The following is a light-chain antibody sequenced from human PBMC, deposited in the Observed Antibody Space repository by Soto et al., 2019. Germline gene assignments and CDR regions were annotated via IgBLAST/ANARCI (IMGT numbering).Light chain of an antibody. CDR2: TAS. V-gene: IGKV1-39*01. CDR3: QQSYSTPYT. Sequence: DIQMTQSPSSLSASVGDRVTITCRASQSISSYLNWYQQKPGKAPKLLIYTASSLQSGVPSRFSGSGSGTDFTLTISSLQPEALATYYCQQSYSTPYTFGQGTKLEIK. CDR1: QSISSY. J-gene: IGKJ2*01.